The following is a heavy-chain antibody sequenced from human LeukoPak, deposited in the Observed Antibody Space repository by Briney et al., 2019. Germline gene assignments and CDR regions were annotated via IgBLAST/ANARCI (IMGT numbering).Heavy chain of an antibody. D-gene: IGHD3-22*01. CDR2: INPNSGGT. J-gene: IGHJ3*02. V-gene: IGHV1-2*02. CDR1: GYTVTGYY. Sequence: ASVKVSCKASGYTVTGYYMHWVRQAPGQGLEWMGWINPNSGGTNYAQKFQGRVTMTRDASISTAYMELSRLRSDDTAVYYCARALNYYDSSGYRPRAFDIWGQGTMVTVSS. CDR3: ARALNYYDSSGYRPRAFDI.